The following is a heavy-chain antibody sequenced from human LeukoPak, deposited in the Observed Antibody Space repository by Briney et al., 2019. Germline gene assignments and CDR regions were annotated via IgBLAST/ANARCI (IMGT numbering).Heavy chain of an antibody. D-gene: IGHD6-19*01. Sequence: GGSLRLSCAASGFTFNSYAMHWVRQAPGKGLEWVAVISSDGSNNYYADSVKGRFTISRDNSKNTLYLQVNSLRAEDTAVYYCARDRYSSGWYGDFDCWGQGTLVTVSS. CDR2: ISSDGSNN. CDR1: GFTFNSYA. V-gene: IGHV3-30-3*01. J-gene: IGHJ4*02. CDR3: ARDRYSSGWYGDFDC.